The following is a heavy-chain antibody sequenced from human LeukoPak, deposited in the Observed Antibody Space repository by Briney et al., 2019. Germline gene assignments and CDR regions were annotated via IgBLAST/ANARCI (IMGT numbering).Heavy chain of an antibody. CDR2: ISSSSSYI. CDR1: GFTFSSYS. V-gene: IGHV3-21*01. D-gene: IGHD3-10*01. Sequence: TGRSLRLSCAASGFTFSSYSMNWVRQAPGKGLEWVSSISSSSSYIYYTDSVKGRFTISRDNAKNSLYLQMNSLRAEDTAVYYCARGMYYYGSGSPDAFDIWGQGTMVTVSS. CDR3: ARGMYYYGSGSPDAFDI. J-gene: IGHJ3*02.